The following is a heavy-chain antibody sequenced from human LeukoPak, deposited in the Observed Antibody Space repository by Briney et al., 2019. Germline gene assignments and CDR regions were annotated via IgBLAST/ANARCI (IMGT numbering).Heavy chain of an antibody. J-gene: IGHJ4*02. Sequence: GASVKVSCKASGYTFTKYAINWVRQAPGQGLEWMGWMNPNSGNTGYAQKFQGRVTMTRNTSISTAYMELSSLRSEDTAVYYCARWGIAVAGINWGQGTLVTVSS. CDR2: MNPNSGNT. CDR1: GYTFTKYA. CDR3: ARWGIAVAGIN. D-gene: IGHD6-19*01. V-gene: IGHV1-8*01.